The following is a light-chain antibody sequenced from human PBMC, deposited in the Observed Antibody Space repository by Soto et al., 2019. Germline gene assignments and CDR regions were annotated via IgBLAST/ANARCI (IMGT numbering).Light chain of an antibody. CDR2: DAS. CDR3: QQYHRYWT. J-gene: IGKJ1*01. CDR1: QSISTW. V-gene: IGKV1-5*01. Sequence: DIQMTQSPSTLSASVGDRVTITCWASQSISTWSAWYQQKPGKAPKLLIYDASSLERGVPSRFSGSGSGTKFTLTISGLQPDDFATYYCQQYHRYWTFGQGTKVDIK.